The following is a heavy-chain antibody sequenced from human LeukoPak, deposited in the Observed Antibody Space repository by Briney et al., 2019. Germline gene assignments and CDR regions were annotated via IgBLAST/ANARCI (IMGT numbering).Heavy chain of an antibody. J-gene: IGHJ4*02. CDR2: IKRRTDGGTT. D-gene: IGHD4-17*01. CDR3: TATTVTPNYFDS. V-gene: IGHV3-15*01. Sequence: GGSLRLSSAASGFTSSKYWMNWVRQAPGKGLEWVGRIKRRTDGGTTDYAAPVKGGFTLSRDDSQNTLFLQMNSLITEDTALYYLTATTVTPNYFDSWGQGTLVTVSS. CDR1: GFTSSKYW.